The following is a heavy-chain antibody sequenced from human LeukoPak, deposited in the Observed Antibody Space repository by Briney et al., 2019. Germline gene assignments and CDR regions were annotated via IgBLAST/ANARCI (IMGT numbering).Heavy chain of an antibody. J-gene: IGHJ4*02. V-gene: IGHV3-23*01. Sequence: GGSLRLSCAASGFTFSSYVMSWVRQAPGKGLEWVSTINDSSVTTCYADSVKGRFTISRDNSKNALYLQMNSLRAEDTAVYYCAKLDYYGNYWGQGALVTAS. CDR1: GFTFSSYV. CDR2: INDSSVTT. CDR3: AKLDYYGNY. D-gene: IGHD3-10*01.